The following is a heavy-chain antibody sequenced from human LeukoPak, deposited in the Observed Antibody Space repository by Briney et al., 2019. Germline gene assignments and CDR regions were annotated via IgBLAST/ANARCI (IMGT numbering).Heavy chain of an antibody. D-gene: IGHD3-22*01. CDR2: ISSSSSYI. Sequence: PGGSLRLSCAASGFTFSSYSMNWVRQAPGKGLEWVSSISSSSSYIYYADSVKGRFTISRDIAKNSLYLQMNSLRAEDTAVYYCARGSGYDYYYGMDVWGQGTTVTVSS. CDR1: GFTFSSYS. CDR3: ARGSGYDYYYGMDV. V-gene: IGHV3-21*01. J-gene: IGHJ6*02.